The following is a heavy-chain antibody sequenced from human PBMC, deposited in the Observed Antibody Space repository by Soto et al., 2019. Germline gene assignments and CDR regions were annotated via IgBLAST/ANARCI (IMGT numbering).Heavy chain of an antibody. D-gene: IGHD2-2*01. CDR1: GGTFSSYT. CDR2: IIPILGIA. CDR3: ARDIVVGPGAFDI. V-gene: IGHV1-69*04. J-gene: IGHJ3*02. Sequence: ASVKVSCKASGGTFSSYTVSWLQQAPGQGLEWMGRIIPILGIANYAQKFQGRVTITADKSTSTAYMELSSLRSEDTAVYYGARDIVVGPGAFDIWGQGTMVTVSS.